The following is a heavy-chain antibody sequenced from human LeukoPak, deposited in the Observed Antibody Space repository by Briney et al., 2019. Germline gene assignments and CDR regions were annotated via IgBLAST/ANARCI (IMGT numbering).Heavy chain of an antibody. CDR3: AKDYYGSESYPPPHYYYYGMDV. J-gene: IGHJ6*02. CDR1: GFTFSSYA. Sequence: RAGGSLRLSCAASGFTFSSYAMSWVHQAPGKGLEWVSAISGSGGSTYYADSVKGRFTISRDNSKNTLYLQMNSLRAEDTAVYYCAKDYYGSESYPPPHYYYYGMDVWGQGTTVTVSS. CDR2: ISGSGGST. V-gene: IGHV3-23*01. D-gene: IGHD3-10*01.